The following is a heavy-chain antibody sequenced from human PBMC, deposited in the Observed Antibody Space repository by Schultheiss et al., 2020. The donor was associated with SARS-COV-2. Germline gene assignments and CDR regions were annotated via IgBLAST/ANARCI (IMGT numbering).Heavy chain of an antibody. Sequence: SETLSLTCAVSGYSISSGYYWGWIRQPPGKGLEWIGEINHSGSTNYNPSLKSRVTISVDTSKNQFSLKLSSVTAADTAVYYCASDSTSDDSFGVWGRGTMVTVSS. CDR1: GYSISSGYY. CDR3: ASDSTSDDSFGV. D-gene: IGHD2-15*01. J-gene: IGHJ3*01. CDR2: INHSGST. V-gene: IGHV4-38-2*01.